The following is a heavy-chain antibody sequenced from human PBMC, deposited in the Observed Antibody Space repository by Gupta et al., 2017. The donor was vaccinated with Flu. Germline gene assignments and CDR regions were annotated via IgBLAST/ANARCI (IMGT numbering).Heavy chain of an antibody. CDR1: GFTFSNAW. Sequence: EVQLVESGGGLVKPGGSLRLSCAASGFTFSNAWMSWFRQAPGKGLEWVGRIKSKTDGGTTDYAEPVKGRFTISRDDSKNTLYLQMNSLKTEDTAVYYCTTDQTGYAQTSYYYYYYGMDVWGQGTTVTVSS. CDR3: TTDQTGYAQTSYYYYYYGMDV. J-gene: IGHJ6*02. V-gene: IGHV3-15*01. CDR2: IKSKTDGGTT. D-gene: IGHD5-12*01.